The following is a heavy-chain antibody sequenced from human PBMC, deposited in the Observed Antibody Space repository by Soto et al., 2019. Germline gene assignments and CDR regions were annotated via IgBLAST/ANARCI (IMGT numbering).Heavy chain of an antibody. CDR1: GGSISSYY. Sequence: SETLSLTCTVSGGSISSYYWSWIRQPPGKGLEWIGYISYSGSPHYNPSLQSRVTVSVDTSKSQFSLEVTSLTAADTAVYYCARGGPVQLWAFDYWGQGSLVTVSS. CDR2: ISYSGSP. V-gene: IGHV4-59*01. D-gene: IGHD5-18*01. CDR3: ARGGPVQLWAFDY. J-gene: IGHJ4*02.